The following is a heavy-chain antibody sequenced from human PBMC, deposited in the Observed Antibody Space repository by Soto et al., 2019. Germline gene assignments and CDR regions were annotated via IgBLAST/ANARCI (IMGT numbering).Heavy chain of an antibody. Sequence: QVQLVESGGGVVQPGRSLRLSCAASGFTFSSYGMHWVRQAPGKGLEWVAVIWYDGSNKYYADSVKGRFTISRDNSKNPLYLQMNSLRAEDTAVYYCARSFRSIVVVIPDYWGQGTLVTVSS. D-gene: IGHD3-22*01. V-gene: IGHV3-33*01. J-gene: IGHJ4*02. CDR2: IWYDGSNK. CDR3: ARSFRSIVVVIPDY. CDR1: GFTFSSYG.